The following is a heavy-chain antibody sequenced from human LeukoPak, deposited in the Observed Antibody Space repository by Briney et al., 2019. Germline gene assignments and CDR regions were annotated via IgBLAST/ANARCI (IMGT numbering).Heavy chain of an antibody. J-gene: IGHJ4*02. CDR2: IYYSGST. D-gene: IGHD2-15*01. V-gene: IGHV4-30-4*01. CDR3: ARDALYCSGGSCLDY. Sequence: PSETLSLTCTVSGGSISSGDYYWSWIRQPPGKGLEWIGYIYYSGSTYYNPSLKSRVTISVDTSKNQFSLKLRSVTAADTAVYYCARDALYCSGGSCLDYWGQGTLVTVSS. CDR1: GGSISSGDYY.